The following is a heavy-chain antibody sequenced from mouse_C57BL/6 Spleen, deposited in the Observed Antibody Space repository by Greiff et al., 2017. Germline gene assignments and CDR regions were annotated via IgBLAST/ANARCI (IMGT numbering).Heavy chain of an antibody. V-gene: IGHV3-8*01. CDR1: GYSITSDY. CDR2: ISYSGST. J-gene: IGHJ4*01. D-gene: IGHD3-2*02. Sequence: EVQLVESGPGLAKPSQTLSLTCSVTGYSITSDYWNWIRKFPGNKLEYMGYISYSGSTYYNPSLKSRISITRDTSKNQYYLQLNSVTTEDTDTYXCARFRGSGYYAMDYWGQGTSVTVSS. CDR3: ARFRGSGYYAMDY.